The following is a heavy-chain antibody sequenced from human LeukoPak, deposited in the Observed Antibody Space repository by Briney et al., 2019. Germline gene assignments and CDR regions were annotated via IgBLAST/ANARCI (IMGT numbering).Heavy chain of an antibody. V-gene: IGHV3-20*04. CDR2: INWNGGST. CDR3: ARQLRDYDILTGYYLGHYYYMDV. CDR1: GFTFDDYG. Sequence: GGSLRLSCAASGFTFDDYGMSWVRQAPGTGLEWVSGINWNGGSTGYADSVKGRFTISKDNSKNTLYLQMNSLRAEDTAVYYCARQLRDYDILTGYYLGHYYYMDVWGKGTTVTISS. D-gene: IGHD3-9*01. J-gene: IGHJ6*03.